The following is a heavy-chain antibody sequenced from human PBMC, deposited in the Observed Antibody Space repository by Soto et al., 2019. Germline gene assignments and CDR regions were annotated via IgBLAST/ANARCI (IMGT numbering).Heavy chain of an antibody. CDR1: GYSFTSYW. J-gene: IGHJ6*02. V-gene: IGHV5-51*01. CDR3: AGTYSSSPQDDYGMDV. D-gene: IGHD6-6*01. CDR2: IYPGDSDT. Sequence: GESLKISCKGSGYSFTSYWIGWVRQMPGKGLEWMGIIYPGDSDTRYSPSFQGQVTISADKSISTAYLQWSSLKASDTAMYYCAGTYSSSPQDDYGMDVWGQGTTVTVSS.